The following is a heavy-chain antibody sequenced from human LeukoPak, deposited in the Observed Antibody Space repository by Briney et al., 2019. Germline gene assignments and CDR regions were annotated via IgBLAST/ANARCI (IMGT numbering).Heavy chain of an antibody. CDR3: AKVGRSGLEYFQH. V-gene: IGHV3-48*01. J-gene: IGHJ1*01. CDR1: RFTFSNYG. Sequence: GSLRLSCAASRFTFSNYGVNWVRQAPGKGLEWVSYINSRSSTIYYADSVRGRFTISRDNAKNSLYLQMNSLRAEDTAVYYCAKVGRSGLEYFQHWGQGTLVTVSS. D-gene: IGHD6-19*01. CDR2: INSRSSTI.